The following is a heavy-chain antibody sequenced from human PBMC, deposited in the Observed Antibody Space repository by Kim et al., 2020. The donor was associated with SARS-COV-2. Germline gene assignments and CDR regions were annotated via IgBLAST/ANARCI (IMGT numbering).Heavy chain of an antibody. CDR2: IYSGGST. Sequence: GGSLRLSCAASGFTVSSNYMSWVRQAPGKGLEWVSVIYSGGSTFYADSVKGRFTISRDNSKNTLYLQMNSLRAEDTAVYYCARDPIPNWNGGYWGQGTLVTVSS. CDR3: ARDPIPNWNGGY. CDR1: GFTVSSNY. V-gene: IGHV3-66*02. D-gene: IGHD1-1*01. J-gene: IGHJ4*02.